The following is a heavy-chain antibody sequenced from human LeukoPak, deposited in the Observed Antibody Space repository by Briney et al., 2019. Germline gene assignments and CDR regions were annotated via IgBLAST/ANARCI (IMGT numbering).Heavy chain of an antibody. D-gene: IGHD6-19*01. CDR2: IYPGDSDT. J-gene: IGHJ5*02. CDR3: ARAGSSGWYSNWFDP. CDR1: GYSFTSYW. V-gene: IGHV5-51*01. Sequence: GASLKISCKGSGYSFTSYWIGWVRQLPGKGLEWMGIIYPGDSDTRYSPSFQGQVTISADKSISTAYLQWSSLKASDTAMYYCARAGSSGWYSNWFDPWGQGTLVTVSS.